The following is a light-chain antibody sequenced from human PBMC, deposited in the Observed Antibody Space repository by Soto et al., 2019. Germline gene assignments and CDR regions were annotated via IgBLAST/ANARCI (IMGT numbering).Light chain of an antibody. J-gene: IGKJ4*01. CDR3: QQRSNWPYLT. CDR1: QSVSGY. Sequence: EIVLTQYPDTLSLSPGERATLSCRASQSVSGYLGWYQQKPGQAPRLLIYDASNRAYGVPARFRGSGSGTNFTLTIASLEPEDFAVYYCQQRSNWPYLTFGGGTRV. CDR2: DAS. V-gene: IGKV3-11*01.